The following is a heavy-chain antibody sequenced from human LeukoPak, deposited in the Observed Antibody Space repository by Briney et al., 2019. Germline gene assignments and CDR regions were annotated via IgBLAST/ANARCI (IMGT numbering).Heavy chain of an antibody. V-gene: IGHV3-48*01. CDR3: ARGRCSSTSCYKDYYYYMDV. CDR2: ISSSSSTI. D-gene: IGHD2-2*02. J-gene: IGHJ6*03. CDR1: GFTFSSYS. Sequence: GGSLRLSCAASGFTFSSYSMNWVRQAPGKGLEWVSYISSSSSTIYYADSVKGRFTISRDNAKNSLYLQMNSLRAEDTAVYYCARGRCSSTSCYKDYYYYMDVWGKGTTVTVSS.